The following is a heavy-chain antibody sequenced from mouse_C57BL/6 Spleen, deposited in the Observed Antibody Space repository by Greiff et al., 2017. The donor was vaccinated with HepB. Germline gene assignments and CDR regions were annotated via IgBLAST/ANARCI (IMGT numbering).Heavy chain of an antibody. J-gene: IGHJ2*01. Sequence: EVQLQQSGPELVKPGASVKISCKASGYTFTDYYMNWVKQSHGKSLEWIGDINPNNGGTSYNQKFKGKATLTVDKSSSTAYMELRSLTSEDSAVYYCAREAIRGYFDYWGQGTTLTVSS. CDR1: GYTFTDYY. V-gene: IGHV1-26*01. CDR2: INPNNGGT. D-gene: IGHD2-4*01. CDR3: AREAIRGYFDY.